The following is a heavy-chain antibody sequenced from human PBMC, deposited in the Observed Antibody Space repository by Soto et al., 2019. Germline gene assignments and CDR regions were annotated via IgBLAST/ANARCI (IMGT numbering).Heavy chain of an antibody. CDR3: AKDPKYYGSGSYSYYYYYYGMDV. CDR2: ISYDGSNK. V-gene: IGHV3-30*18. Sequence: HPGGSLRLSCAASGFTFSSYGMHWVRQAPGKGLEWVAVISYDGSNKYYADSVKGRFTISRDNSKNTLYLQMNSLRAEDTAVYYCAKDPKYYGSGSYSYYYYYYGMDVWGQGTTVTVSS. CDR1: GFTFSSYG. J-gene: IGHJ6*02. D-gene: IGHD3-10*01.